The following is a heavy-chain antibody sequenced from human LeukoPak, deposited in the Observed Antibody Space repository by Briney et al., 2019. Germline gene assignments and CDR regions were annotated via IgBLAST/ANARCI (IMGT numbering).Heavy chain of an antibody. CDR3: VKAVYSSSGYYYYYMDV. CDR2: ISGSGGST. V-gene: IGHV3-23*01. J-gene: IGHJ6*03. D-gene: IGHD6-6*01. Sequence: GGSLRLSCAASGFILSSYSMNWVRQAPGKGLEWVSVISGSGGSTYYADSVKGRFTISRDNSKNTLYLQMNSLRAEDTAVYYCVKAVYSSSGYYYYYMDVWGKGTTVTVSS. CDR1: GFILSSYS.